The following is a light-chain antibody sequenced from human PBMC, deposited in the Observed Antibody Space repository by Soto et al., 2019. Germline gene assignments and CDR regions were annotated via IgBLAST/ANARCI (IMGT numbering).Light chain of an antibody. J-gene: IGKJ1*01. CDR2: GAS. V-gene: IGKV3-20*01. CDR1: QSISGSY. Sequence: EIVLTQSPGTLSLSPGERATLSCRASQSISGSYLAWYQQRPGQAPRLLIYGASSRATGIPDRFSGSGSGTGFTLTISRLEREDCAVYYCQQYGSSPRTFGQGTKVEIK. CDR3: QQYGSSPRT.